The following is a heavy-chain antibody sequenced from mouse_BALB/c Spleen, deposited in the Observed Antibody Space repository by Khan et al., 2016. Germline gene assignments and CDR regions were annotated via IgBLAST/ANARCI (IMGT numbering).Heavy chain of an antibody. CDR3: ARRVHGFYSDAIGY. CDR1: GYTFTSYW. D-gene: IGHD1-1*01. CDR2: INPSNGGT. J-gene: IGHJ4*01. V-gene: IGHV1S81*02. Sequence: VQLQESGAKLVRPGASVKLSCKASGYTFTSYWMHWIKQRPEQGLERIGEINPSNGGTNYNEKFKSKATLTVDKSSSTAYMQLSSLTSEYSASYDCARRVHGFYSDAIGYWGRGTSVTVSS.